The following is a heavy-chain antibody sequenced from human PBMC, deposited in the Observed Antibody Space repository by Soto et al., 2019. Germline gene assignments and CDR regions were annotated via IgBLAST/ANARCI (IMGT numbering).Heavy chain of an antibody. V-gene: IGHV1-3*01. J-gene: IGHJ6*02. D-gene: IGHD6-13*01. CDR3: ARGQEPIQQQPQDYYYYGMDV. CDR2: INAGNGNT. CDR1: GYTFTSYA. Sequence: ASVKVSCKASGYTFTSYAMHWVRQAPGQRLEWMGWINAGNGNTNYSQKFQGRVTITRDTSASTAYMELSSLRSEDTAVYYCARGQEPIQQQPQDYYYYGMDVWGQGTTVTVSS.